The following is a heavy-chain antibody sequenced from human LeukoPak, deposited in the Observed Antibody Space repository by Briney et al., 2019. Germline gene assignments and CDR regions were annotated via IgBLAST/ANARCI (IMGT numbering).Heavy chain of an antibody. CDR2: INSDGSST. CDR3: ATLRGAAAGNY. D-gene: IGHD6-13*01. J-gene: IGHJ4*02. Sequence: PGGSLRLSCAASGFAFSSYWMHWVRQAPGKGLGWISHINSDGSSTSYADSVKGRFTISRDNAKNTLYLQMNSLRAEDTAVYYCATLRGAAAGNYWGQGTLVTVSS. V-gene: IGHV3-74*01. CDR1: GFAFSSYW.